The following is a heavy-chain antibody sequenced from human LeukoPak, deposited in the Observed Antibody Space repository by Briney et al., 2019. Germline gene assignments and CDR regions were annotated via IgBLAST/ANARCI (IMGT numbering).Heavy chain of an antibody. CDR2: MFDSVTTKDNMSDSVTS. J-gene: IGHJ4*02. V-gene: IGHV4-59*11. D-gene: IGHD5-18*01. CDR1: GGSFSSHY. Sequence: PSETLSLTCTVSGGSFSSHYWGWIRQSPGKGLEWIAYMFDSVTTKDNMSDSVTSKDNPSFKSRLTLSADTSKNQFSLRLSYVTAADTAVYYCATIKRGYPFGYFDFWGQGILVTVSS. CDR3: ATIKRGYPFGYFDF.